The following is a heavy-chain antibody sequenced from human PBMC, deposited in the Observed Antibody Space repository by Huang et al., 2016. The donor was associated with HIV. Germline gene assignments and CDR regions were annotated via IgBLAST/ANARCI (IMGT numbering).Heavy chain of an antibody. D-gene: IGHD3-22*01. CDR2: MDPNNGDA. Sequence: QVHLVQSGAEGKKPGASVRVSCKASGYTFTDYYLHWVRQVPGQGLEWMGYMDPNNGDANYGQKFQGRSTMTRDTFTNTAYVELNRLRSDDTAVYFCSRSGEFYDSSGVPTYWGQGTLVIVS. J-gene: IGHJ4*02. CDR1: GYTFTDYY. V-gene: IGHV1-2*02. CDR3: SRSGEFYDSSGVPTY.